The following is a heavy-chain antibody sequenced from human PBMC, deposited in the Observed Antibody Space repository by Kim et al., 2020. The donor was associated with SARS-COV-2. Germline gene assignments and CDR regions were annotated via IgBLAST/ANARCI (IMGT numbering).Heavy chain of an antibody. CDR1: GGSISSGGYY. CDR3: ARARVTMIVVVQAFDI. V-gene: IGHV4-31*03. D-gene: IGHD3-22*01. CDR2: IYCSGNT. J-gene: IGHJ3*02. Sequence: SETLSLTCTVSGGSISSGGYYWSWIRPHPGKDLEGIVYIYCSGNTYYNPSLKSRVTIAVDTSKNQFSLKLISVTAADTAVYYCARARVTMIVVVQAFDIWGQGTMVTVSS.